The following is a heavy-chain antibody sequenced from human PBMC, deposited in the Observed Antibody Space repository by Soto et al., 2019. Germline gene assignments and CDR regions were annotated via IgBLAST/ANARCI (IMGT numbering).Heavy chain of an antibody. Sequence: QVQLVQSGAEVKKPGSSVKVSCKASGGTLNNYAISWVRQAPGQGLEWMGGIIPIVGTADYAQKFQGRVSVTVDESSSKTYMEVSSLRSEDTAVYYCALGDSSDTGDGYWGQGTLVTVSS. CDR2: IIPIVGTA. J-gene: IGHJ4*02. CDR1: GGTLNNYA. D-gene: IGHD3-16*01. CDR3: ALGDSSDTGDGY. V-gene: IGHV1-69*01.